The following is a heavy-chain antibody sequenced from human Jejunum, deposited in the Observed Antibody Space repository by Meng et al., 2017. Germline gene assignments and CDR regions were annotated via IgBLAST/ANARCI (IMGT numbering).Heavy chain of an antibody. D-gene: IGHD5-12*01. J-gene: IGHJ4*02. CDR3: ARGVGDIRVGFDY. V-gene: IGHV4-4*02. CDR1: GDSISSTNW. CDR2: IYHSGRT. Sequence: QVHLQESGPGLVKPSGTLSLTCEVSGDSISSTNWWDWLRQPPGKGLEWIGEIYHSGRTNFNPSLERRVTISVDESKNQFSLTLNSVTAADTAVYYCARGVGDIRVGFDYWGQGILVTVSS.